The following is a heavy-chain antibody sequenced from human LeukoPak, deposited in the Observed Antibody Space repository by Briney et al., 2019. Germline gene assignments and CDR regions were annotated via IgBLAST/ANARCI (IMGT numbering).Heavy chain of an antibody. J-gene: IGHJ6*03. CDR3: AKGRPYYDFWSGSPPLYMDV. Sequence: GGSLRPSCAASGFTFSSYGMHWVRQAPGKGLEWVAFIRYDGSNKYYADSVKGRFTISRDNSKNTLYLQLNSLRAEDTAVYYCAKGRPYYDFWSGSPPLYMDVWGKGTTVTVSS. V-gene: IGHV3-30*02. CDR1: GFTFSSYG. D-gene: IGHD3-3*01. CDR2: IRYDGSNK.